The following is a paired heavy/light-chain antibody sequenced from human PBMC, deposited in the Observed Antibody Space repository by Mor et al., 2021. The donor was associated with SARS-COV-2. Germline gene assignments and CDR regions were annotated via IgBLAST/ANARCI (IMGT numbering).Light chain of an antibody. Sequence: SSELTQDPAVSVALGQTVRITCQGDSLGSYYASWYQQKPGQAPILVIYGRNNRPSGIPDRFSGSYSGSTASLTITGAQAEDEADYYCNARDRSGSHRKVFGTGTKVTVL. V-gene: IGLV3-19*01. CDR1: SLGSYY. CDR2: GRN. J-gene: IGLJ1*01. CDR3: NARDRSGSHRKV.
Heavy chain of an antibody. V-gene: IGHV1-24*01. J-gene: IGHJ4*02. CDR1: GSTLTEVS. Sequence: QVQLVQSGAEVKKPGASVKVSCKVSGSTLTEVSIHWVRQAPGKGLEWMGGFNSEGGDIIYAQKFQGRITVSEDTSTDTVYMELTSLRSEDTGMYYCATDSFDFWSTYYGSYFEYWGQGTLVLVSS. CDR2: FNSEGGDI. D-gene: IGHD3-3*01. CDR3: ATDSFDFWSTYYGSYFEY.